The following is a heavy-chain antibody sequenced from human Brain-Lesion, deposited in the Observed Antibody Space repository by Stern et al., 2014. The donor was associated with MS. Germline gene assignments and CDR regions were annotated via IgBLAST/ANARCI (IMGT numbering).Heavy chain of an antibody. D-gene: IGHD4-17*01. CDR2: ISYDGSDK. Sequence: VQLLASGGGVVQPGRSLRLSWAASGFTFSYHAMHWVRQAPGKGLEWVALISYDGSDKNDADSVKGRFTISRDNSRNTLYLQMNSLRVDDTAVYYCARGGAVTTSDYYLDYWGQGILVTVSS. J-gene: IGHJ4*02. V-gene: IGHV3-30*01. CDR3: ARGGAVTTSDYYLDY. CDR1: GFTFSYHA.